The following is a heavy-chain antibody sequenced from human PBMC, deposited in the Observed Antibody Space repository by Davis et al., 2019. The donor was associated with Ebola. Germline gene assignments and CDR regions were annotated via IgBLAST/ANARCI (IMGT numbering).Heavy chain of an antibody. Sequence: GGSLRLSCAASGFTFTSYSMNWVRQAPGKGLEWVSYISSSSSTIYSADSVKGRFTISRDNAKNSLYLQMNSLRDEDTAVYYCARGSSSWYLGYYGMDVWGQGTTVTVSS. CDR2: ISSSSSTI. J-gene: IGHJ6*02. CDR3: ARGSSSWYLGYYGMDV. V-gene: IGHV3-48*02. D-gene: IGHD6-13*01. CDR1: GFTFTSYS.